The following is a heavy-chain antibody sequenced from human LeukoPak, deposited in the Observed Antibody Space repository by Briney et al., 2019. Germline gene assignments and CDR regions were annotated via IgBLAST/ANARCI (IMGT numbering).Heavy chain of an antibody. CDR1: GYRFTSYS. D-gene: IGHD4-17*01. J-gene: IGHJ1*01. V-gene: IGHV1-18*01. Sequence: GASVKVSCKASGYRFTSYSISWVRQAPGQGLEWMGWISGYNGNTNYAQKLQGRVTVTTDTSTSTAYMELRSLRSDDTAVYYCARDGHDYGDYVYLQHWGQGTLVTVSS. CDR2: ISGYNGNT. CDR3: ARDGHDYGDYVYLQH.